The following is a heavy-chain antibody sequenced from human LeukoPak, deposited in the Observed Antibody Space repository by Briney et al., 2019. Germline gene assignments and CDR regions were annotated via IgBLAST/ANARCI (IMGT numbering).Heavy chain of an antibody. J-gene: IGHJ4*02. CDR1: GFTFRSYG. CDR3: ARPDYGSGSYYPPFDY. CDR2: IDGSGGST. Sequence: GGSLRLSCAASGFTFRSYGMSWVRQAPGKGLEWVSAIDGSGGSTSYADSVKGRFTISRDNSKNTLYLQVNSLRAEDTAVYYCARPDYGSGSYYPPFDYWGQGTLVTVSS. D-gene: IGHD3-10*01. V-gene: IGHV3-23*01.